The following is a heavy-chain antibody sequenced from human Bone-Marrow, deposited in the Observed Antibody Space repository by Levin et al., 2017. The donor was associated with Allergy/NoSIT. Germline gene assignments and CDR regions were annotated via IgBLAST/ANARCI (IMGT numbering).Heavy chain of an antibody. D-gene: IGHD2-2*01. V-gene: IGHV3-64*02. CDR2: ISANGDST. CDR3: ACAPRGGVIPAALDY. J-gene: IGHJ4*02. CDR1: GLTFTNYA. Sequence: GESLKISCAASGLTFTNYAKYWVRQAPGKGLEFVSGISANGDSTYYADSVRGRFTISRDNSKNTVDLQMGSLTADDTAVYYCACAPRGGVIPAALDYWGQGTLVTVSS.